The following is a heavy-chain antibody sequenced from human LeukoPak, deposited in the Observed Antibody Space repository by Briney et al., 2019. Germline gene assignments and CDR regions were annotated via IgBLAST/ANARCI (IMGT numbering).Heavy chain of an antibody. Sequence: PGGSLRLSCAASGFTFSSYAMTWVRQAPGKGLEWVSSISGSGGSTYYADSVKGRFTISRDNSKNTLFLQVNSLRAEDTAVYYCAKVGYCGTTGCRYGLYYGMDVWGQGTAVTVSS. CDR1: GFTFSSYA. V-gene: IGHV3-23*01. D-gene: IGHD2-2*03. CDR3: AKVGYCGTTGCRYGLYYGMDV. CDR2: ISGSGGST. J-gene: IGHJ6*02.